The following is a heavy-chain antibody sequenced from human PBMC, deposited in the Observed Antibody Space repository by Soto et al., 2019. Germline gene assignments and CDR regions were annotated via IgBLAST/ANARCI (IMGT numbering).Heavy chain of an antibody. Sequence: SETLSLTCTVSGGSVSNDNFYWSWIRQPPGKGLEWIGYVHSSGITNYNPSLKRRVTISVDTSRNQFSLRLSSVTAADTAVYYCARGLTMGQLPSHFDHWGPGTLVTVSS. V-gene: IGHV4-61*01. CDR1: GGSVSNDNFY. CDR2: VHSSGIT. CDR3: ARGLTMGQLPSHFDH. D-gene: IGHD3-16*01. J-gene: IGHJ5*02.